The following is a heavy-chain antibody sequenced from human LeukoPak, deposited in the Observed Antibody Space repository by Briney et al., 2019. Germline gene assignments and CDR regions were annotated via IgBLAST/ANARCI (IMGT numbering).Heavy chain of an antibody. CDR2: ISGSGGST. J-gene: IGHJ4*02. Sequence: LSLTCAVSGGSISSGGYSWSWVRQAPGKGLEWVSAISGSGGSTYYADSVKGRFTISRDNSKNTLYLQMNSLRAEDTAVYYCDYGSGIYWGQGTLVTVSS. CDR3: DYGSGIY. CDR1: GGSISSGGYS. V-gene: IGHV3-23*01. D-gene: IGHD3-10*01.